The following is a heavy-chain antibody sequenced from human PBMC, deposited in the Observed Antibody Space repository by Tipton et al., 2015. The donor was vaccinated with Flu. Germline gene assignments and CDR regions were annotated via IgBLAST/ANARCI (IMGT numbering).Heavy chain of an antibody. J-gene: IGHJ6*03. V-gene: IGHV3-7*03. CDR3: AREPGKAAASYYMDV. D-gene: IGHD6-25*01. CDR1: GFTFSSYW. CDR2: IKQDGSEK. Sequence: GSLRLSCAASGFTFSSYWMSWVRQAPGKGLEWVANIKQDGSEKYYVDSVKGRFTISRDNAKNSLYLQMNSLRAEDTAVYYCAREPGKAAASYYMDVWGKGTTVTVSS.